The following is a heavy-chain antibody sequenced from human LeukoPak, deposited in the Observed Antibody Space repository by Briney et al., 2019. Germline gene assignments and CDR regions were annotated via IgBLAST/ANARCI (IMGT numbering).Heavy chain of an antibody. CDR1: GFTFSSYA. CDR2: ISYDGSNK. Sequence: PGGSLRLSCAASGFTFSSYAMHWVRQAPGKGLEWVAVISYDGSNKYYADSVKGRFTISRDNSKNTLYLQMNSLRAEDTAVYYCARDPVYGFGELWAGFDYWGQGTLVTVSS. D-gene: IGHD3-10*01. V-gene: IGHV3-30-3*01. CDR3: ARDPVYGFGELWAGFDY. J-gene: IGHJ4*02.